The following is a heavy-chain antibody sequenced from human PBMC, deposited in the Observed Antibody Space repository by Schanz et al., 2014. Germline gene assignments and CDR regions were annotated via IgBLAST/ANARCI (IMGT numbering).Heavy chain of an antibody. CDR2: ISDSGDTA. CDR3: AKSQGSSFDS. CDR1: GFGFSSYS. D-gene: IGHD6-13*01. V-gene: IGHV3-23*04. Sequence: EVQLVESGGGLIQPGGSLRLSCAASGFGFSSYSMNWVRQAPGKGLEWVSLISDSGDTAYYADSVKGRFTISRDNFKNTLYLQMNSLRAEDTAVYYCAKSQGSSFDSWGQGTLVTVSS. J-gene: IGHJ4*02.